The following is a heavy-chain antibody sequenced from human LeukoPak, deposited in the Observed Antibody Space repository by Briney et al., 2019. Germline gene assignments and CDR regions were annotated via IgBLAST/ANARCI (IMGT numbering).Heavy chain of an antibody. CDR2: IRYDGSNK. J-gene: IGHJ5*02. D-gene: IGHD3-3*01. CDR1: GFTFSSYG. V-gene: IGHV3-30*02. CDR3: AKDLRYYALSPFDP. Sequence: GGYLRLSCAASGFTFSSYGMHWVRQAPGKGLEWVAFIRYDGSNKYYADSVKGRFTISRDNSKNTLYLQMNSLRAEDTAVYYCAKDLRYYALSPFDPWGQGTLVTVSS.